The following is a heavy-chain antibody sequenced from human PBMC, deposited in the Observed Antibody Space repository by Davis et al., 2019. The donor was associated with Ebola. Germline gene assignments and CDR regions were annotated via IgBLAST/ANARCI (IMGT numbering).Heavy chain of an antibody. V-gene: IGHV4-39*01. Sequence: SETLSLTCTVSGGSISSSSYYWGWIRQPPGKGLEWIGYIYYDGSTYYNPSLKSRVTISVDTSKNQFSLKLSSVTAADTAMYYCARRGTSSWYAGWFDPWGQGTLVTVSS. CDR2: IYYDGST. CDR1: GGSISSSSYY. J-gene: IGHJ5*02. CDR3: ARRGTSSWYAGWFDP. D-gene: IGHD6-13*01.